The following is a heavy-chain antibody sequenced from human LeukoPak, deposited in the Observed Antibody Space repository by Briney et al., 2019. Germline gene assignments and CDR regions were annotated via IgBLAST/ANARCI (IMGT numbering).Heavy chain of an antibody. CDR3: ARDGKYCSGSYFDY. D-gene: IGHD2-15*01. CDR1: GGTFSSYA. CDR2: VNPSSGST. Sequence: ASVKVSCKASGGTFSSYAISWVRQAPGQGLEWMGIVNPSSGSTSYAQKFQGRVTMTRDTSTSTFYMELRSLKSEDTAVYYCARDGKYCSGSYFDYWGQGTLVTVSS. J-gene: IGHJ4*02. V-gene: IGHV1-46*01.